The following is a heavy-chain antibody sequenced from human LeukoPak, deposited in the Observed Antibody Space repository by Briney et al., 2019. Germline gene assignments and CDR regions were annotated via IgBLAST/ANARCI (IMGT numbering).Heavy chain of an antibody. CDR2: INHSGST. D-gene: IGHD5-18*01. CDR1: GGSFSGYY. Sequence: SETLSLTCAVYGGSFSGYYWSWIRQPPGKGLEWIGEINHSGSTNYNPSLKSRVTISVDTSRNQFSLKLSSVTAADTAVYYCARSRSGYSYDHAAFEIWGQGTLVTVSS. J-gene: IGHJ3*02. CDR3: ARSRSGYSYDHAAFEI. V-gene: IGHV4-34*01.